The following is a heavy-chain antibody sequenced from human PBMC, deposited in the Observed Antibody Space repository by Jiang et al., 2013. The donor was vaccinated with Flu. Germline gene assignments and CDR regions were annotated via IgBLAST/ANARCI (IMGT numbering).Heavy chain of an antibody. CDR3: AKDRGTVTTNYYYYGMDV. CDR2: ISWNSGSI. V-gene: IGHV3-9*01. CDR1: GFTFDDYA. Sequence: VQLLESGGGLVQPGRSLRLSCAASGFTFDDYAMHWVRQAPGKGLEWVSGISWNSGSIGYADSVKGRFTISRDNAKNSLYLQMNSLRAEDTALYYCAKDRGTVTTNYYYYGMDVWGQGTTVTVSS. J-gene: IGHJ6*02. D-gene: IGHD4-17*01.